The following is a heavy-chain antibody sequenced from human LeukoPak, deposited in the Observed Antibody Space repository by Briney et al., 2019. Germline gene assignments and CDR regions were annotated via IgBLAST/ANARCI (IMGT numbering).Heavy chain of an antibody. CDR3: AKDPELTTVTTNFDY. CDR2: ISSSSSTI. Sequence: PGGSLRLSCAASGFTFSSYSMNWVRQAPGKGLEWVSYISSSSSTIYYADSVKGRFTISRDNSKNTLYLQMNSLRAEDTAVYYCAKDPELTTVTTNFDYWGQGTLVTVSS. V-gene: IGHV3-48*01. CDR1: GFTFSSYS. D-gene: IGHD4-17*01. J-gene: IGHJ4*02.